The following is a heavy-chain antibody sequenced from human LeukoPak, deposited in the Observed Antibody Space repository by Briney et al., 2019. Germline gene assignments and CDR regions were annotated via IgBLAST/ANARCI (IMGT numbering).Heavy chain of an antibody. CDR2: INHSGST. J-gene: IGHJ4*02. Sequence: SETLSLTSAVYGGSFSGYYWSWIRQPPGKGLEWIGEINHSGSTNYNPSLKSRVTISVDTSKNQFSLKLSSVTAADTAVYYCARARRMDNFDYWGQGTLVTVSS. CDR3: ARARRMDNFDY. D-gene: IGHD3/OR15-3a*01. CDR1: GGSFSGYY. V-gene: IGHV4-34*01.